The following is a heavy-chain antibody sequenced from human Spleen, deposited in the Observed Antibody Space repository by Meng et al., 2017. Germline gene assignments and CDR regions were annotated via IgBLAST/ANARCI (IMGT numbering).Heavy chain of an antibody. J-gene: IGHJ4*02. D-gene: IGHD4-11*01. Sequence: QGQRQQWGAGLLKPSGTRSLTCVVSGGSLSDYYWSWIRQPPGKGLEWIGEINHSGSTNYNPSLESRATISVDTSQNNLSLKLSSVTAADSAVYYCARGPTTMAHDFDYWGQGTLVTVSS. V-gene: IGHV4-34*01. CDR3: ARGPTTMAHDFDY. CDR1: GGSLSDYY. CDR2: INHSGST.